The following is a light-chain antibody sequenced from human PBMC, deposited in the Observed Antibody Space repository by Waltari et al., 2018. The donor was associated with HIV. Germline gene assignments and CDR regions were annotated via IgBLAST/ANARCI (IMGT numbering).Light chain of an antibody. V-gene: IGLV3-25*03. CDR1: SLPKQY. J-gene: IGLJ2*01. Sequence: SYELKQPPAVSVSPGQTARITCSGDSLPKQYVYWYQQKPGLAPILLIYKDVERPSGIPERFSGSSSGTTVTLTVSRVQAQDDADYFCQSADSSGSLLVFGGGTKLIVL. CDR2: KDV. CDR3: QSADSSGSLLV.